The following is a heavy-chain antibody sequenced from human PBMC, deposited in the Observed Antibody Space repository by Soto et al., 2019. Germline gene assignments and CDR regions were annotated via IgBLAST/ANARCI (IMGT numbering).Heavy chain of an antibody. V-gene: IGHV3-23*01. J-gene: IGHJ4*02. CDR2: ISGSGGST. CDR1: GFTFSSYA. Sequence: PGGSLRLSCAASGFTFSSYAMNWVRQAPGKGLEWVSVISGSGGSTYYADSVKGRFTISRDNSKNTLYLQMNSLRAEDTAVYYWASRRSGWYFDDWGQGTLVTVSS. CDR3: ASRRSGWYFDD. D-gene: IGHD6-19*01.